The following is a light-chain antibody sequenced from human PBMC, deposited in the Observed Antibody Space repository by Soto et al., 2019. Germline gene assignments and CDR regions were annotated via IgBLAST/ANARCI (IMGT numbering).Light chain of an antibody. CDR2: GAS. V-gene: IGKV3-11*01. CDR3: QQRSNWPSIT. J-gene: IGKJ5*01. Sequence: EIVMTQSPATLSVSPGERATLSCRASQSVSSNLAWYQQKPGQAPRLLIYGASNRATGIPARFSGSGSGTDFTLTINSLEPEDFAVYYCQQRSNWPSITFGQRTRLEVK. CDR1: QSVSSN.